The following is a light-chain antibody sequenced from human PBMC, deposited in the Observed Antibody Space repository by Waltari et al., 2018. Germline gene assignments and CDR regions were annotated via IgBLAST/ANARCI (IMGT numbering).Light chain of an antibody. V-gene: IGLV3-19*01. CDR2: GKD. CDR1: ILRTSY. Sequence: SSELTQDPAVSVALGQTVRFTCRCDILRTSYASWYQLKPGQAPVLVIYGKDKRPSGIPDRISGYSSGTTSSLTITGAQAEDEADYYCSSRNGRANQVVFAGGTKVTVL. J-gene: IGLJ3*02. CDR3: SSRNGRANQVV.